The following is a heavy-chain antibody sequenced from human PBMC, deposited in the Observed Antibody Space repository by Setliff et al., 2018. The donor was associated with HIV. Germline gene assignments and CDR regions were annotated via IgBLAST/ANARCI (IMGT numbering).Heavy chain of an antibody. Sequence: ASVKVSCKTSGYTFVKFGISWVRQAPGQGLEWLGWISAYNGNTNYAQKLQGRVTMTTDTSTSTAYMELRSLRSDDTAVYYCARDVDYTDAFDIWGQGTMVTVSS. J-gene: IGHJ3*02. CDR1: GYTFVKFG. V-gene: IGHV1-18*01. CDR2: ISAYNGNT. D-gene: IGHD4-4*01. CDR3: ARDVDYTDAFDI.